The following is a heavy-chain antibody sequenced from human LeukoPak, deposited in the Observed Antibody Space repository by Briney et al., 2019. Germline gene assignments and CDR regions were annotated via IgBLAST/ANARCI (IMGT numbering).Heavy chain of an antibody. D-gene: IGHD3-3*01. CDR1: GFTVSNYE. V-gene: IGHV3-48*03. J-gene: IGHJ4*02. Sequence: GGSLRLSCAASGFTVSNYEMTWVRQAPGKGLEWLSYMNSGGRTIYADSVKGRFTISRDNAKNSLYLQMNSLRAEDTAVYYCAKEDYDLSYFDFWGQGTLVTVSS. CDR3: AKEDYDLSYFDF. CDR2: MNSGGRTI.